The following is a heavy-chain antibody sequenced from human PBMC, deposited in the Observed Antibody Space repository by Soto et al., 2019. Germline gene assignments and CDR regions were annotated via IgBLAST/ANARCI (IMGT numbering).Heavy chain of an antibody. J-gene: IGHJ6*02. CDR3: ARGLMDLVVLHSYYYYGMDV. Sequence: ASVKVSCKASGYTFTSYDINWVRQATGQGLEWMGWMNPNSGNTGYAQKFQGRVTMTRNTSISTAYMELSSLRSEDAAVYYCARGLMDLVVLHSYYYYGMDVWGQGTTVTVSS. D-gene: IGHD6-6*01. CDR1: GYTFTSYD. CDR2: MNPNSGNT. V-gene: IGHV1-8*01.